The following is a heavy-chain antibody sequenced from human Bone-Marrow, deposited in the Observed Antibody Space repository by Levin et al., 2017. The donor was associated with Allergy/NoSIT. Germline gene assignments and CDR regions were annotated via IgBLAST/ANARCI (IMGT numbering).Heavy chain of an antibody. Sequence: ASVKVSCKASGYTFTDYYLHWVRQAPGQGLQWMGWFSPKYGRTRYAQMFEGRVTMTGDTSISTAYMELSGLNSGDTAVYYCAREGDASGYYSSWGQGTVVTVSS. CDR1: GYTFTDYY. V-gene: IGHV1-2*02. D-gene: IGHD3-22*01. J-gene: IGHJ4*02. CDR2: FSPKYGRT. CDR3: AREGDASGYYSS.